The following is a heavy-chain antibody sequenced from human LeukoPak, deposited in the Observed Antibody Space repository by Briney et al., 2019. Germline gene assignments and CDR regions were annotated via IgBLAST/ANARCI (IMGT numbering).Heavy chain of an antibody. CDR2: INHSGST. CDR1: GGSISSSSYY. CDR3: AREGDSTYDFWRAYVVPMDV. V-gene: IGHV4-39*07. J-gene: IGHJ6*03. D-gene: IGHD3-3*01. Sequence: PSETLSLTCTVSGGSISSSSYYWGWIRQSPGKGLEWIGEINHSGSTNYNPSLKSRVTISIDSSKNQFSLKLKSVTAADTAVYYCAREGDSTYDFWRAYVVPMDVWGSGTTVTVSS.